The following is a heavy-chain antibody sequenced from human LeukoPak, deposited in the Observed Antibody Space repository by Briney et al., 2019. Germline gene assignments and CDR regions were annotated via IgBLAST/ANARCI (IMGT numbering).Heavy chain of an antibody. V-gene: IGHV3-23*01. CDR2: ISGSGGST. CDR1: GFTFSSYA. J-gene: IGHJ4*02. Sequence: GGSLRLSCAASGFTFSSYAMSWVRQAPGKGLEWVSAISGSGGSTYYAGSVKGRFTISRDNSKNTLYLQMNSLRAEDTAVYYCAKGSYYDILTGYYYYFDYWGQGTLVTVSS. D-gene: IGHD3-9*01. CDR3: AKGSYYDILTGYYYYFDY.